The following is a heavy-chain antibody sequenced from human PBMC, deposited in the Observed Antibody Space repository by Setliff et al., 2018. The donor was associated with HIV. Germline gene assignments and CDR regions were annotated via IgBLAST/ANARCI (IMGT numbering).Heavy chain of an antibody. Sequence: GGSLRLSCAASGFTFSTYSMNWVRQAPGKGLEWVSYISSSSATMYYADSVKGRFTISRDNAKNSLYLQMNSLRAEDTAVYYCARGTGDTSGYYYYSEYFQNWGQGTLVTVSS. D-gene: IGHD3-22*01. CDR3: ARGTGDTSGYYYYSEYFQN. CDR2: ISSSSATM. CDR1: GFTFSTYS. J-gene: IGHJ1*01. V-gene: IGHV3-48*01.